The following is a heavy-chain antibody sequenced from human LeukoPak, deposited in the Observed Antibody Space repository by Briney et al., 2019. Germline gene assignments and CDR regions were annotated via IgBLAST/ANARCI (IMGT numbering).Heavy chain of an antibody. V-gene: IGHV3-23*01. CDR3: ARDIPYGDYVAHNWFDP. D-gene: IGHD4-17*01. CDR1: GFTFKDYG. CDR2: ISGSGDSV. Sequence: GGSLRLSCATSGFTFKDYGMSWVRQAPGKGLEWVSVISGSGDSVYYADSVKGRFTISRDNIKNTLYLQMKSLRAEDTALYYCARDIPYGDYVAHNWFDPWGQGTLVTVSS. J-gene: IGHJ5*02.